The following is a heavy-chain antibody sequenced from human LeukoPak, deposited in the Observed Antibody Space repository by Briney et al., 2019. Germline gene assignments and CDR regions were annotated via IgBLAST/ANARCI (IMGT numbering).Heavy chain of an antibody. J-gene: IGHJ4*02. Sequence: GRSLRLSCAASGFTFSSYAMHWVRQAPGKGLEWVAVISYDGSNKYYADSVKGRFTISRDNSKNTLYLQMNSLRAEDTAVYYCARPGVVTGTYYFDYWGQGTLVTVSP. D-gene: IGHD2-15*01. V-gene: IGHV3-30-3*01. CDR3: ARPGVVTGTYYFDY. CDR1: GFTFSSYA. CDR2: ISYDGSNK.